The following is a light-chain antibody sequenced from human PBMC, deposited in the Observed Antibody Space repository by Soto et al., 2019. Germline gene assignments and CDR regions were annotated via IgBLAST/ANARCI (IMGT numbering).Light chain of an antibody. V-gene: IGKV1-39*01. CDR3: QQGYRTPDA. Sequence: DIQMTQSPSSLSASVGDRVTITCRASQSISSYLNWYQQKPGKAPKLLIYAASSLQSGVPSRFSGSGSGTDFTLTISRLQPEDFATYYGQQGYRTPDAFGQGTKLEIK. CDR1: QSISSY. J-gene: IGKJ2*01. CDR2: AAS.